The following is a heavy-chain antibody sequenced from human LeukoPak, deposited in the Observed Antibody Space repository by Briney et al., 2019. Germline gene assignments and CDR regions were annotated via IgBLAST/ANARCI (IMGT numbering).Heavy chain of an antibody. Sequence: GGSLRLSCAASGFAVSSNYMSWVRQAPGRGLEWVSVIYSGGSTYYADSVKGQFTISRDNSKNTLYLQMNSLRAEDTAVYYCASESTGYSSGWYGGPVGYWGQGTLVTVSS. CDR3: ASESTGYSSGWYGGPVGY. V-gene: IGHV3-53*01. J-gene: IGHJ4*02. CDR1: GFAVSSNY. D-gene: IGHD6-19*01. CDR2: IYSGGST.